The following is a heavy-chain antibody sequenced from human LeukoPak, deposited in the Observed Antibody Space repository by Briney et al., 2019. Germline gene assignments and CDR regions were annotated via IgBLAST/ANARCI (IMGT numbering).Heavy chain of an antibody. CDR3: ARDPYSSSSFDY. D-gene: IGHD6-6*01. V-gene: IGHV3-43*01. CDR1: GFTFDDYT. J-gene: IGHJ4*02. Sequence: GGSLRLSCAASGFTFDDYTMHWVRQAPGKGLEWVSLISWDGGDTYYVDSVKGRFTISRDNAKNSLYLQMNSLRAEDTAVYYCARDPYSSSSFDYWGQGTLVTVSS. CDR2: ISWDGGDT.